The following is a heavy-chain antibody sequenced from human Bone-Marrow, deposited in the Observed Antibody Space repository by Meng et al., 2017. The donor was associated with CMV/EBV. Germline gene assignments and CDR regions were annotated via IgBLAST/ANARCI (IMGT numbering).Heavy chain of an antibody. Sequence: GGSLRLSCAASGFTVSSNYMNWVRQAPGKGLEWVPVIYSGGITYYADSVKGRFTISRDNSKNSLYLQMNSLRAEDTAVYYCARGSGLATIRNYYYYYYGMDVWGQGTTVTVSS. J-gene: IGHJ6*02. V-gene: IGHV3-53*01. CDR2: IYSGGIT. CDR3: ARGSGLATIRNYYYYYYGMDV. D-gene: IGHD5-24*01. CDR1: GFTVSSNY.